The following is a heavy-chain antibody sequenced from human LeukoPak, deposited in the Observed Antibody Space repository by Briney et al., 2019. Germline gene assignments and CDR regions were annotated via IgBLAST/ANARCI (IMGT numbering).Heavy chain of an antibody. Sequence: PGGSLRLSCAASGFTFSDYYMDWVRQAPGKGLEWVANIKYDGSEKYYVDSVRGRFTISRDNAKNSLYLQMNGLTPEDTAVYFCAKDCSGGSCYDYWGQGTLVTVSS. D-gene: IGHD2-15*01. CDR2: IKYDGSEK. J-gene: IGHJ4*02. CDR3: AKDCSGGSCYDY. V-gene: IGHV3-7*04. CDR1: GFTFSDYY.